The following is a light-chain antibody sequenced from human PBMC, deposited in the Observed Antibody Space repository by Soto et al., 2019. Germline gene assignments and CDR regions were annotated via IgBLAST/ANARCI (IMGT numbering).Light chain of an antibody. J-gene: IGKJ2*01. V-gene: IGKV3-20*01. CDR2: AVS. Sequence: EIVLTQSPGTLSLSPGERATLSCRASQSLYNSFLAWYQQKPGQTPRLLINAVSNRATGVPDRFSGSGSGTDFTLTISRLEPEDFAVYYCQQYGSPPHTFGQATKVEI. CDR3: QQYGSPPHT. CDR1: QSLYNSF.